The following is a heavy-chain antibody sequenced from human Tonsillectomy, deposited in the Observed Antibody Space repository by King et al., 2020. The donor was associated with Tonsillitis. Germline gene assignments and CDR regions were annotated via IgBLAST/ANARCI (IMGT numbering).Heavy chain of an antibody. CDR2: IYYSGST. V-gene: IGHV4-59*01. CDR1: GGSISSYY. J-gene: IGHJ4*02. CDR3: ARRGYSYGLGYYFDY. Sequence: QLQESGPGLVKPSETLSLTCTVSGGSISSYYWSWIRQPPGKGLEWIGYIYYSGSTNYNPSLKSRVTISVDTSKNQLSLKLSSVTAADTAVYYCARRGYSYGLGYYFDYWGQGTLVTVSS. D-gene: IGHD5-18*01.